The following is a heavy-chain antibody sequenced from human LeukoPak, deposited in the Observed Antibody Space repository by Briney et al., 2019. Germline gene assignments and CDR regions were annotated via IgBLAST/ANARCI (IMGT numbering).Heavy chain of an antibody. CDR1: GFTFSSYA. Sequence: GRSLRLSCAASGFTFSSYAMHWVRQAPGKGLEWVAVISYDGSNKYYADSVKGRFTISRDNSRNTPYLQMNSLRAEDTAVYYCASMIAVAGDPVDYWGQGTLVTVSS. V-gene: IGHV3-30-3*01. CDR2: ISYDGSNK. D-gene: IGHD6-19*01. CDR3: ASMIAVAGDPVDY. J-gene: IGHJ4*02.